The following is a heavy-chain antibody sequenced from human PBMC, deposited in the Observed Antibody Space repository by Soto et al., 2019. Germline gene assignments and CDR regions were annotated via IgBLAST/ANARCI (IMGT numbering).Heavy chain of an antibody. J-gene: IGHJ2*01. D-gene: IGHD6-13*01. CDR3: ARDSGEQQLPTGYFDL. V-gene: IGHV3-53*01. CDR2: IYSGGST. CDR1: GFTVSSNY. Sequence: EVQLVESGGGLIQPGGSLRLSCAASGFTVSSNYMSWVRQAPGKGLEWVSGIYSGGSTYYADSVKGRFTISSDNSKNTLYRQMNSLRAEDTAVYYCARDSGEQQLPTGYFDLWGRGTLVTVSS.